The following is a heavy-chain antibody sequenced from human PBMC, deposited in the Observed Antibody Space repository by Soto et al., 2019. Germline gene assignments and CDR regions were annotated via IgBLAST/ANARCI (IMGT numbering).Heavy chain of an antibody. Sequence: GGSLRLSCAASGFTFSSYGMHWVRQAPGKGLEWVAVIWYDGSNKYYADSVKGRFTISRDNSKNTLYLQMNSLRAEDTAVYYCARDELLGPYYYYGMDAWGQGTTVTVSS. CDR3: ARDELLGPYYYYGMDA. V-gene: IGHV3-33*01. CDR2: IWYDGSNK. J-gene: IGHJ6*02. D-gene: IGHD1-7*01. CDR1: GFTFSSYG.